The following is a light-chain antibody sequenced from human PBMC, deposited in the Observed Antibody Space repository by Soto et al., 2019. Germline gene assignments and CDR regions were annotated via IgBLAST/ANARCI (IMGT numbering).Light chain of an antibody. V-gene: IGLV2-14*01. CDR1: SSDVGTYNY. Sequence: QSALTQPASVSGSPGQSITISCTGTSSDVGTYNYVSWYQQHPGKAPKLMIYEVSDRPSGVSNRFSGSKSGNTASLTISDLQAEDEADYFCGSYTGGITYWVFGGGTKLTVL. CDR2: EVS. J-gene: IGLJ3*02. CDR3: GSYTGGITYWV.